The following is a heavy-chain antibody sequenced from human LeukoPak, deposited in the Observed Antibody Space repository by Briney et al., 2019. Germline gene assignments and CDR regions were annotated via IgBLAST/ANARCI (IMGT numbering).Heavy chain of an antibody. CDR2: INAGNGNT. CDR1: GYTFTNYG. Sequence: ASVKVSCKTSGYTFTNYGVHWVRQAPRQSPEWMGWINAGNGNTKSSQKFQDRVTLTRDTSASTGYMELNSLSSEDTAVYYCARVPLHDDSRHYYPHWGQGTPVTVSS. V-gene: IGHV1-3*01. CDR3: ARVPLHDDSRHYYPH. J-gene: IGHJ1*01. D-gene: IGHD3-22*01.